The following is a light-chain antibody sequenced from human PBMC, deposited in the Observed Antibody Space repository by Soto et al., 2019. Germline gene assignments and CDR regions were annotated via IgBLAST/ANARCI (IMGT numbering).Light chain of an antibody. V-gene: IGLV2-11*01. J-gene: IGLJ1*01. CDR3: CSYAGSYTYV. CDR2: DVN. Sequence: QSALTQPRSVSGSPGQTVTISCTGSSSDVGGYNYVSWYQQHPGKAPKIMIYDVNERPSGVPDRFSGSKSGNTASLTISGLQAEDEADYYCCSYAGSYTYVFGTGTQLTVL. CDR1: SSDVGGYNY.